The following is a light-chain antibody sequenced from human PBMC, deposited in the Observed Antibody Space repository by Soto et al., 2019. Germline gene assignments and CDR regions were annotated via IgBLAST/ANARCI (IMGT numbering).Light chain of an antibody. J-gene: IGKJ1*01. Sequence: EIVMTQSPATLSVSPGERATLSCRASQSVSSNLAWYQQKPGQAPRLLIYGASTRATGIPARFSGSGSGTEFTLNISSLQSEDVAVYYGQQYNNWPPWTFGQWTKVEIK. CDR2: GAS. CDR3: QQYNNWPPWT. CDR1: QSVSSN. V-gene: IGKV3-15*01.